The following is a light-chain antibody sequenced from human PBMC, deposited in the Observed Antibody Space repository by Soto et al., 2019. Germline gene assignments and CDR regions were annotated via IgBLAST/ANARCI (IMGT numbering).Light chain of an antibody. V-gene: IGKV3-15*01. CDR1: QSVSGY. J-gene: IGKJ1*01. CDR2: RIF. Sequence: EIVMTQSPGTVSVFPGETVTLSCRASQSVSGYLDWFHQKPGQAPRLVLLRIFTRAIGVPARFSGSGSETEFTITISGLQSEDSGVYYCLQHYSWPWTFGQGTKVEIK. CDR3: LQHYSWPWT.